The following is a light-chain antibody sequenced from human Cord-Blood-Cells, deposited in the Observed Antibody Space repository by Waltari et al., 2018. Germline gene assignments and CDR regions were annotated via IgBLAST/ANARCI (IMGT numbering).Light chain of an antibody. V-gene: IGKV1-33*01. J-gene: IGKJ4*01. CDR3: QQYDNLPLT. CDR2: DAS. CDR1: QDISNY. Sequence: DIQMTQSPYSLSASVGDRVTITCQASQDISNYLNWYQQKPGKAPKLLIYDASNLETGVPSRCSGSGSGTDFTCTISSLQPEDIATYYCQQYDNLPLTFGGGTKVESK.